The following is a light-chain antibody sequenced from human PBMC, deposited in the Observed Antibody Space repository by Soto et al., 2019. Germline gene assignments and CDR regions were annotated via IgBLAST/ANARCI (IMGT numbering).Light chain of an antibody. CDR2: DVS. CDR1: SSDVGGNKY. CDR3: SAFTGTTYV. J-gene: IGLJ1*01. V-gene: IGLV2-14*03. Sequence: QSALTQPASVSGSPGQSITISCTGTSSDVGGNKYVSWYQRYPGKAPKLMICDVSNRPSGVSNRFSGSKSGNTASLTISGLQAEDEADYYCSAFTGTTYVFGTGTKLTVL.